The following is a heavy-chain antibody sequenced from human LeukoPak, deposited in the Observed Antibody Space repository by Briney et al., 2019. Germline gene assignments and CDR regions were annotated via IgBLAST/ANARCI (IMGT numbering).Heavy chain of an antibody. CDR3: ARDEAYGDYNRIDY. CDR2: ISAYNGNT. Sequence: GASVKVSWKASGYTFTSYGISWVRQAPGQGLEWMGWISAYNGNTNYAQKLQGRVTMTTDTSTSTAYMELRSLRSDDTAVYYCARDEAYGDYNRIDYWGQGTLVTVSS. V-gene: IGHV1-18*01. D-gene: IGHD4-17*01. J-gene: IGHJ4*02. CDR1: GYTFTSYG.